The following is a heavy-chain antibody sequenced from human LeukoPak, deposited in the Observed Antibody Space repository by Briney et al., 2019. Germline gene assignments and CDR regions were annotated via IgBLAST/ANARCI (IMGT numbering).Heavy chain of an antibody. CDR2: ISYDGSNK. CDR1: GFTFSSYA. D-gene: IGHD5-24*01. CDR3: SRAPRWLKNTGESYFDY. Sequence: GGSLRLSCAASGFTFSSYAMHWVRQAPGKGLEWVSVISYDGSNKFYADSVRGRFTISRDNSKNTLFLQVNSLRAEDSAVYYCSRAPRWLKNTGESYFDYWGQGTLVIVSS. J-gene: IGHJ4*02. V-gene: IGHV3-30-3*01.